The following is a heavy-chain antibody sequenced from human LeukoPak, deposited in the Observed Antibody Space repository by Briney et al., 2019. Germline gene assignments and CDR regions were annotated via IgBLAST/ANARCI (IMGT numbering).Heavy chain of an antibody. CDR3: AREGIAAAGTVLWFDP. CDR1: GGTFSSYA. D-gene: IGHD6-13*01. V-gene: IGHV1-69*05. J-gene: IGHJ5*02. CDR2: IIPIFGTV. Sequence: GASVKVSCKASGGTFSSYAISWVRQAPGQGLEWMGRIIPIFGTVKYAQKFQGRVTSTTDESTSTAYMELSSLRSEDTAVYYCAREGIAAAGTVLWFDPWGQGTLVTVSS.